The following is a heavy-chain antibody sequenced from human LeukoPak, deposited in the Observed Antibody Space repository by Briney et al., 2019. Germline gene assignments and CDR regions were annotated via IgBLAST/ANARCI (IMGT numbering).Heavy chain of an antibody. V-gene: IGHV3-23*01. CDR2: ISGSGGST. J-gene: IGHJ4*02. Sequence: GGSLRLSCAASGFTFSSYAMSWVRQAPGKGLEGVSAISGSGGSTYYADSVKGRCTFSRDNAKNTLYLQMRSLRGEDTAVYYCAKEGTHYYDSSNHFDYWGQGTLVTVSS. D-gene: IGHD3-22*01. CDR3: AKEGTHYYDSSNHFDY. CDR1: GFTFSSYA.